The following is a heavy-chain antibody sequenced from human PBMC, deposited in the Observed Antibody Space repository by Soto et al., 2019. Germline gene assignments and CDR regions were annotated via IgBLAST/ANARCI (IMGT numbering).Heavy chain of an antibody. CDR1: GYTCSDYY. CDR3: ASHYDMWSGYLSPVDY. CDR2: IDTSGTKI. D-gene: IGHD3-3*01. V-gene: IGHV3-11*01. J-gene: IGHJ4*02. Sequence: QVQLVESGGDLVKPGGSLRLSCAASGYTCSDYYMSWIRQAPGKGLEWISSIDTSGTKIYYADSVKGRFTITRDNAKNSRYLEMNSLRDEDTAVYYCASHYDMWSGYLSPVDYWGQGTLVTVSA.